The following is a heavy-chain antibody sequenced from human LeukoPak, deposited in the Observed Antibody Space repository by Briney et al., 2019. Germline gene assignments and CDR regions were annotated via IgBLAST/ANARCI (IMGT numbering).Heavy chain of an antibody. CDR2: INPNSGGT. D-gene: IGHD4-11*01. J-gene: IGHJ6*04. Sequence: ASVNVSCKASVYTFTGYYMHWGRQAPGQGLEWMGWINPNSGGTNYAQNLQGRVTMTRDTSISTVYMELSTLTPADTAVYYCARGNPPSNQDVWGKGTTVIVSS. CDR3: ARGNPPSNQDV. CDR1: VYTFTGYY. V-gene: IGHV1-2*02.